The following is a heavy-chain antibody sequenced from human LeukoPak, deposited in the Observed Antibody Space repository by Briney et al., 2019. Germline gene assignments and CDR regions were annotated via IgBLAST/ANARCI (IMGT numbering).Heavy chain of an antibody. Sequence: SETLSLTCTVSGGSISSYYWSWIRQPPGKGLEWIGYIYYSGSTNYNPSLKSRVTISVDTSKNQFSLKLSSVTAADTAVYYCARGDDFWSGYYHTDAFDIWGQGTMVTVSS. J-gene: IGHJ3*02. CDR2: IYYSGST. V-gene: IGHV4-59*08. D-gene: IGHD3-3*01. CDR1: GGSISSYY. CDR3: ARGDDFWSGYYHTDAFDI.